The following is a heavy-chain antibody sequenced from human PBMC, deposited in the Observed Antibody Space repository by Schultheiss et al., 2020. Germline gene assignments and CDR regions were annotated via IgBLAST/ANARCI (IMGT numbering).Heavy chain of an antibody. D-gene: IGHD3-3*01. J-gene: IGHJ6*03. V-gene: IGHV3-7*04. Sequence: GGSLRLSCAASGFTFSSYWMSWVRQAPGKGLEWVANIKQDGSEKYYVDSVKGRFTISRDNAKNSLYLQMNSLRAEDTAVYYCARAPNYDFWSGYYDSYYMDVWGKGTTVTVSS. CDR2: IKQDGSEK. CDR3: ARAPNYDFWSGYYDSYYMDV. CDR1: GFTFSSYW.